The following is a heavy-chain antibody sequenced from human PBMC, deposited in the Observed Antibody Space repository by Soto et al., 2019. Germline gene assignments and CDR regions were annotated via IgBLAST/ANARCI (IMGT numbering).Heavy chain of an antibody. CDR1: GGTFSIYT. D-gene: IGHD6-13*01. CDR2: VLPFLDIT. J-gene: IGHJ4*02. V-gene: IGHV1-69*02. Sequence: SVKVSCKPSGGTFSIYTISWVRQAPGQGLEWMGRVLPFLDITSYSQRFQGRVTITADRSTTTAYMELSSLRSEDTAVYYCARDRDNSNWPNFDSWGQGTLVTVSS. CDR3: ARDRDNSNWPNFDS.